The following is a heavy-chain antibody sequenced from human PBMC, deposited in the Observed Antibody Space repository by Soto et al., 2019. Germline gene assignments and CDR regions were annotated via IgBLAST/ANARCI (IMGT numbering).Heavy chain of an antibody. D-gene: IGHD3-22*01. CDR2: IYWDDDK. V-gene: IGHV2-5*02. CDR1: GFSLSTSGVG. CDR3: AHKAWHYDSSGYCYFDY. Sequence: SGPTLVNPTQTLTLTCTFSGFSLSTSGVGVGWIRQPPGKALEWLALIYWDDDKRYSPSLKSRLTITKDTSKNQVVLTMTNMDPVDTATYYCAHKAWHYDSSGYCYFDYWGQGTLVTVSS. J-gene: IGHJ4*02.